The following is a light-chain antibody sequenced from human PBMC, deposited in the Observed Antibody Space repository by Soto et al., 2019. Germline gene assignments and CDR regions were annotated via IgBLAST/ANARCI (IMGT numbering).Light chain of an antibody. V-gene: IGLV4-69*01. Sequence: QSVLTQSPSASASLGASVKLTCTLSSGHSSYAIAWHQQQPDKGPRYLMRLNSAGSHSKGDGIPDRFSGSSSGAERYLTISSLQSEDEADYYCQTWGTGYAVFGGGTKVTVL. CDR3: QTWGTGYAV. CDR1: SGHSSYA. CDR2: LNSAGSH. J-gene: IGLJ2*01.